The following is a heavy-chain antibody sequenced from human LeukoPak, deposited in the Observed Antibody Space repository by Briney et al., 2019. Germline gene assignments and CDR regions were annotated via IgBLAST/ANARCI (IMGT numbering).Heavy chain of an antibody. CDR3: ARDRWELTPAKGWFDS. J-gene: IGHJ5*01. V-gene: IGHV4-4*07. Sequence: SETLSLTCAVSGDSMTSYYWSWIRQPAGQGLEWIGHIYVSGRTNYNPSFKSRVSMSIDTSKKQFSLNLTSVSAADTAVYFCARDRWELTPAKGWFDSWGQGTLVTV. CDR1: GDSMTSYY. D-gene: IGHD1-26*01. CDR2: IYVSGRT.